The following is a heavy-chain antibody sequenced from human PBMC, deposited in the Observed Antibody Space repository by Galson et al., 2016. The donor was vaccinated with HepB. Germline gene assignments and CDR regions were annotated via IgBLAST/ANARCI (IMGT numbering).Heavy chain of an antibody. CDR1: GFTFSETY. CDR3: ASRGFYGSLDN. J-gene: IGHJ4*02. D-gene: IGHD6-25*01. CDR2: ITSSGGLS. Sequence: SLRLSCAASGFTFSETYMTWIRQAPGKGLEWISYITSSGGLSYYADSMEGRFTISRDNAKNSVYLQINSLRAEDAAVYYCASRGFYGSLDNWGQGTLATVSS. V-gene: IGHV3-11*01.